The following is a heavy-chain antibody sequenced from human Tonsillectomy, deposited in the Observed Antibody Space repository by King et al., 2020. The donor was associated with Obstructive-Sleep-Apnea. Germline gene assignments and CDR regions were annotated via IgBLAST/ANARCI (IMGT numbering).Heavy chain of an antibody. CDR2: ISGSGGST. CDR3: AKDQDDILTGYYGYYGMDV. V-gene: IGHV3-23*04. Sequence: VQLVESGGGLVQPGGSLRLSCAASGFTFSSYAMSWVRQAPGKGLEWVSAISGSGGSTYYADSVKGRFTISRDNSKNTLYLQMNSLIAEDTAVYYCAKDQDDILTGYYGYYGMDVWGQGTTVTVSS. D-gene: IGHD3-9*01. J-gene: IGHJ6*02. CDR1: GFTFSSYA.